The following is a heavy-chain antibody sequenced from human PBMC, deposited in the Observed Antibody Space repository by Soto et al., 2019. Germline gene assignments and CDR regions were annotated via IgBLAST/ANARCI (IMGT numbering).Heavy chain of an antibody. V-gene: IGHV4-31*03. CDR3: ARVTIFGVVPRYYFDY. Sequence: SETLSLTCTVSGGSISSGGYYWSWIRQHPGKGLEWIGYIYYSGSTYYNPSLKSRVTISVDTSKNQFSLKLSSVTAADTAVYYCARVTIFGVVPRYYFDYWGQGTLVTVSS. J-gene: IGHJ4*02. CDR1: GGSISSGGYY. CDR2: IYYSGST. D-gene: IGHD3-3*01.